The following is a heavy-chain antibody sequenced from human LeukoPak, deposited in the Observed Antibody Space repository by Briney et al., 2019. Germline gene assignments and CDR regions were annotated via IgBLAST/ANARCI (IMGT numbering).Heavy chain of an antibody. CDR3: AKGGESLRYFDWLYVAFFDY. D-gene: IGHD3-9*01. Sequence: PGGSLRLSCAASGFTFSSYWMHWVRQAPGKGLVWVSRINSDGSSTSYADSVKGRFTISRDNAKNTLYLQMNSLRAEDTAVYYCAKGGESLRYFDWLYVAFFDYWGQGTLVTVSS. J-gene: IGHJ4*02. CDR1: GFTFSSYW. V-gene: IGHV3-74*01. CDR2: INSDGSST.